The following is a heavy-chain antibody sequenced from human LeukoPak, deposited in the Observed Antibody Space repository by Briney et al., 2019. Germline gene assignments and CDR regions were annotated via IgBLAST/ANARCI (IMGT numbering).Heavy chain of an antibody. CDR1: GGSISSGGYS. V-gene: IGHV4-30-2*01. J-gene: IGHJ4*02. CDR3: ARTPDYGGNSFFDY. CDR2: IYHSGST. D-gene: IGHD4-23*01. Sequence: PSETLSLTCAVSGGSISSGGYSWSWIRQPPGKGLEWIGYIYHSGSTYYNPSLKSRVTISVDRSKNQFSLKLSSVTAADTAVCYCARTPDYGGNSFFDYWGQGTLVTVSS.